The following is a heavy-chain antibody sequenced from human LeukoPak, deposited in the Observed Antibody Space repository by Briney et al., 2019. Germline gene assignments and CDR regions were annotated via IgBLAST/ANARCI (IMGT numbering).Heavy chain of an antibody. V-gene: IGHV4-39*07. J-gene: IGHJ5*02. D-gene: IGHD3-9*01. CDR2: IYYSGST. CDR3: ARAPPLEDFDWSLGGAGRFDP. Sequence: SETLSPTCTVSGGSISSSSYYWGWIRQPPGKGLEWIGSIYYSGSTYYNPSLKSRVTISVDTSKNQFSLKLSSVTAADTAVYYCARAPPLEDFDWSLGGAGRFDPWGQGTLVTVSS. CDR1: GGSISSSSYY.